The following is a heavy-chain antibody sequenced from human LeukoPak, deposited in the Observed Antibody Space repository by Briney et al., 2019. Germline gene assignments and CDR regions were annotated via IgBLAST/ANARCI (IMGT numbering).Heavy chain of an antibody. CDR1: GYSFTSCW. CDR3: ARQDYYDSSGYYGYFDY. J-gene: IGHJ4*02. CDR2: IYPGDSDT. Sequence: GESLKISCKGSGYSFTSCWIGWVRQMPGKGLEWMGIIYPGDSDTRYSPSFQGQVTISADKSISTAYLQWSSLKASDTAMYYCARQDYYDSSGYYGYFDYWGQGTLVTVSS. D-gene: IGHD3-22*01. V-gene: IGHV5-51*01.